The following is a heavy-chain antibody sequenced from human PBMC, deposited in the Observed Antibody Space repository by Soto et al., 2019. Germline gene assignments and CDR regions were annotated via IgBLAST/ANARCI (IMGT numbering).Heavy chain of an antibody. D-gene: IGHD4-17*01. CDR3: ARPTSADYGDNGWDL. CDR2: IKQDGSDK. Sequence: EAQLVESGGGLVQPGGSLRLSCVASGFTFRSYWMSWVRQVPGKGLAWVANIKQDGSDKYYVDSVKGRFTITRDNAKNSLNLQMNSLRVEDTSVYYCARPTSADYGDNGWDLWGQGTQVTVSS. CDR1: GFTFRSYW. J-gene: IGHJ5*02. V-gene: IGHV3-7*01.